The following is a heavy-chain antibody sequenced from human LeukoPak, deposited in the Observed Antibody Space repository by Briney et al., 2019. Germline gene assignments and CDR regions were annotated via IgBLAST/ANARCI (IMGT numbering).Heavy chain of an antibody. CDR1: GYILSDYY. D-gene: IGHD3-16*01. CDR2: INPNNGDT. CDR3: ARVVSGGVIWAY. J-gene: IGHJ4*02. V-gene: IGHV1-2*02. Sequence: ASVKVSCKASGYILSDYYMHWVRQAPGQGLEWMGWINPNNGDTQYAQNLQGRVTLTSDTSINTAYMELTRLRSDDTAAYFCARVVSGGVIWAYWGQGTLVTVSS.